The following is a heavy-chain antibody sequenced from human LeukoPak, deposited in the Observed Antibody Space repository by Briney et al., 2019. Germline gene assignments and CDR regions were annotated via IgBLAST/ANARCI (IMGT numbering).Heavy chain of an antibody. D-gene: IGHD1-26*01. J-gene: IGHJ4*02. Sequence: GGSLRLSCAASGFSFDDYAMNWVRQAPGKGLEWVSLITWNGGGTFYADSVRGRFTISRDNSEKSLYLQMHSLRPEDTALYYCVKEGSTGSYPSDPAWFDFWGQGTLVTVSS. CDR2: ITWNGGGT. CDR1: GFSFDDYA. V-gene: IGHV3-43D*03. CDR3: VKEGSTGSYPSDPAWFDF.